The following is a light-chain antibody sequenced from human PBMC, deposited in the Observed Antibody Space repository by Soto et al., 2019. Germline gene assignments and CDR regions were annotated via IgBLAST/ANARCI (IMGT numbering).Light chain of an antibody. V-gene: IGKV1-39*01. Sequence: DIQMTQSPSSLSASVGDRVTITCRASQSISSYLNWYQQKPGKAPKLLIYAASSLQSGVPSRFSGRGSGTDFTLTISSLQPEDFATYYCQQSYSTPTFGKGTRLEIK. CDR1: QSISSY. CDR2: AAS. J-gene: IGKJ5*01. CDR3: QQSYSTPT.